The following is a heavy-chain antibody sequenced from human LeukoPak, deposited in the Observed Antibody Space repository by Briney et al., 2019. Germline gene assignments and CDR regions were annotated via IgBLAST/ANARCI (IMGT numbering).Heavy chain of an antibody. J-gene: IGHJ4*02. V-gene: IGHV3-7*01. D-gene: IGHD4/OR15-4a*01. Sequence: GGSLRLSCAVSGFTFSNYWMTWVRQAPGKGLEWVANIRQDGNEKYYLDSVKGRFTISRDNAKNSLYLQMNSLRDEDTAVYYCARLIDHWGQGTLVTVSS. CDR2: IRQDGNEK. CDR1: GFTFSNYW. CDR3: ARLIDH.